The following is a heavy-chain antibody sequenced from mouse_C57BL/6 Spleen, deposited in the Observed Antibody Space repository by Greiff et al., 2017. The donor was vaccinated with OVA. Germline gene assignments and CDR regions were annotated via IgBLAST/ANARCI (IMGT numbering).Heavy chain of an antibody. CDR1: GYTFTSYW. CDR2: IDPSDSET. Sequence: QVQLQQPGAELVRPGSSVKLSCKASGYTFTSYWMHWVKQRPIQGLEWIGNIDPSDSETHYNQKFKDKATLTVDKSSRTAYMQLSSLRSEDSAVYYCARVGGTMVRYWYFDVWGTGTTVTVSS. V-gene: IGHV1-52*01. J-gene: IGHJ1*03. CDR3: ARVGGTMVRYWYFDV. D-gene: IGHD1-1*02.